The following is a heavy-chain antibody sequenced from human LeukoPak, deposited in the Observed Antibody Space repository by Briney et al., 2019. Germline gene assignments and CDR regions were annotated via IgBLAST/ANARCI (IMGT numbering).Heavy chain of an antibody. J-gene: IGHJ5*02. CDR2: INPSGSRT. D-gene: IGHD6-6*01. V-gene: IGHV1-46*01. Sequence: ASVKVSCKASGYIFTSYVLHWVRQAPGRGLEWVGLINPSGSRTICAQKFQGRVTMTRDTSTSTDYMELSSLTSEDTAVYYCARDNSYRDSSWWFDPWGQGTLVTVSS. CDR1: GYIFTSYV. CDR3: ARDNSYRDSSWWFDP.